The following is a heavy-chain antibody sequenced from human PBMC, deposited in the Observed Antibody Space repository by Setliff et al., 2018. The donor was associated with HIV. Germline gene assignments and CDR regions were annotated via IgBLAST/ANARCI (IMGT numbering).Heavy chain of an antibody. CDR1: GGSISSYY. J-gene: IGHJ4*02. CDR2: SYYSGST. D-gene: IGHD6-6*01. Sequence: SETLSLTCTVSGGSISSYYWSWIRQPPGKGLEWIGYSYYSGSTNYNPSLKSQVTISVDTSKNQFSLKLNSVTAADTAVYYCAARSIAARREVFDYWGQGTLVTVSS. V-gene: IGHV4-59*08. CDR3: AARSIAARREVFDY.